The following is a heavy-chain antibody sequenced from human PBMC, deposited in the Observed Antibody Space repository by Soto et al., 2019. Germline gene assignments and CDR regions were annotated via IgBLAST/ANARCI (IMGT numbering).Heavy chain of an antibody. J-gene: IGHJ4*02. CDR3: AKDWHYYGSGSTYFDY. V-gene: IGHV3-23*01. CDR2: ISGSGGST. D-gene: IGHD3-10*01. CDR1: GFTFSSYA. Sequence: EVQLLESGGGLVQPGGSLRLSCAASGFTFSSYAMSWVRQAPGKGLEWVSAISGSGGSTYYADSVKGRFTISRDNSKNTLYLQMNSLRAEDTALYYCAKDWHYYGSGSTYFDYWGQGTLVTVSS.